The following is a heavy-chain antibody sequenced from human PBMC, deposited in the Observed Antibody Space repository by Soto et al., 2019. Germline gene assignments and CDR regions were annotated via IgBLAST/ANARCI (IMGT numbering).Heavy chain of an antibody. D-gene: IGHD6-6*01. CDR1: GFTFSSYA. CDR2: ISIRGGDE. CDR3: SRGTIAARQNLDY. Sequence: QVQLVESGGGVVQPGKSLRLSCAASGFTFSSYAMHWARQAPGKGLEWVTVISIRGGDEYYAESVRGRFTISRDDSKNTLYLQMDSLRVEDTAVYYCSRGTIAARQNLDYWGQGTLVTVSS. J-gene: IGHJ4*02. V-gene: IGHV3-30*03.